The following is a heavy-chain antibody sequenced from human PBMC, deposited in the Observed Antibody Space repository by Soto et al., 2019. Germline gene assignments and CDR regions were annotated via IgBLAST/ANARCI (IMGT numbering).Heavy chain of an antibody. D-gene: IGHD6-19*01. CDR1: GYTFTRYA. CDR2: INAGSGNT. J-gene: IGHJ4*02. CDR3: ARERTVAGNDY. V-gene: IGHV1-8*01. Sequence: ASVKVSCKASGYTFTRYAMHWVRQAPGQRLEWMGWINAGSGNTGHAQKFQGRVTMTRNTSISTAYMELSSLRSEDTAVYYCARERTVAGNDYWGQGTLVTVSS.